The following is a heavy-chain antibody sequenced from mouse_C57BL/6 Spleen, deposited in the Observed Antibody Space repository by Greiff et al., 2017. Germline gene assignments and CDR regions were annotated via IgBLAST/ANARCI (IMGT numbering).Heavy chain of an antibody. CDR1: GFNIKDYY. D-gene: IGHD1-1*01. J-gene: IGHJ2*01. CDR2: IDPEDGET. V-gene: IGHV14-2*01. Sequence: VQLKESGAELVKPGASVKLSCTASGFNIKDYYMHWVKQRTEQGLEWIGRIDPEDGETKYAPKFQGKATITADTSSNTAYLQLSSLTSEDTAVYYCARTHLITTDYFDYWGQGTTLTVSS. CDR3: ARTHLITTDYFDY.